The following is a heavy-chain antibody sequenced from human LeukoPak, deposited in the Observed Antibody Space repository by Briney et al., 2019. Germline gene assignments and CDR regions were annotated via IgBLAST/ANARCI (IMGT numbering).Heavy chain of an antibody. CDR1: GFTFSSYG. D-gene: IGHD3-16*02. V-gene: IGHV3-33*01. CDR3: ARDFELSH. Sequence: GGSLRLSCAATGFTFSSYGMRCRRQAQGKGLEWVALIWYDGSSKHYADSVRGRFTISRDNSKNTLYLQMNSLRAEDTAVYYCARDFELSHWGQGTLVTVSS. CDR2: IWYDGSSK. J-gene: IGHJ4*02.